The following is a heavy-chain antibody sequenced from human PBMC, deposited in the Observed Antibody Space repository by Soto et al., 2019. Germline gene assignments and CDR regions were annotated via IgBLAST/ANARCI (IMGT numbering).Heavy chain of an antibody. CDR1: GFTFSSYG. D-gene: IGHD6-13*01. V-gene: IGHV3-30*18. J-gene: IGHJ3*02. CDR2: ISYDGSNK. CDR3: AKSAAGLYDAFDI. Sequence: QVQLVESGGGVVQPGRSLRLSCAASGFTFSSYGMHWVRQAPGKGLEWVAVISYDGSNKYCADSVKGRFTISRDNSKNTLYLQMNSLRAEDTAVYYCAKSAAGLYDAFDIWGQGTMVTVSS.